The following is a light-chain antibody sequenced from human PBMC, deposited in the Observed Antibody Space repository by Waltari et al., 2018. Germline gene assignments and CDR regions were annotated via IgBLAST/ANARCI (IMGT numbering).Light chain of an antibody. CDR1: QGVSTY. Sequence: DIQMTQSPSSLSASAGDRVTITCRASQGVSTYLNWYQQKPGKAPKRLIYAASNLESGVPSRFSGSGSGTDFTLTISSLQPEDFATYYCLQYNTNPLTFGGGTKVEIK. CDR2: AAS. V-gene: IGKV1-17*01. J-gene: IGKJ4*01. CDR3: LQYNTNPLT.